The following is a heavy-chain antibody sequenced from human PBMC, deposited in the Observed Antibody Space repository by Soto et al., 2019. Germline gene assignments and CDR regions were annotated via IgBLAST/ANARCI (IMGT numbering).Heavy chain of an antibody. CDR1: GGTFSSYA. J-gene: IGHJ6*02. CDR2: IIPIFGTA. V-gene: IGHV1-69*13. Sequence: ASVKVSCKASGGTFSSYAISWVRQAPGQGLEWMGGIIPIFGTANYAQKFQGRVTITADESTSTAYMELSSLRSEDTAVYYCALVVAYYYYGMDVWGQGTTVTVSS. D-gene: IGHD2-15*01. CDR3: ALVVAYYYYGMDV.